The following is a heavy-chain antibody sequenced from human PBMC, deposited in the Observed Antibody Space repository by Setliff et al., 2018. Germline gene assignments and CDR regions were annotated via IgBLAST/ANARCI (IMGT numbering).Heavy chain of an antibody. CDR1: GGTFRNYG. D-gene: IGHD3-3*01. J-gene: IGHJ3*02. CDR3: ARDRFYNSWSGTSITAPHDAFDI. V-gene: IGHV1-46*03. Sequence: ASVKVSCKATGGTFRNYGISWVRQAPGQGREWMGIINPSGGLTRYAQKFQGRVTMTRDTSTSTVYMEVSSLRSEDTAVYFCARDRFYNSWSGTSITAPHDAFDIWGQGTMVTVSS. CDR2: INPSGGLT.